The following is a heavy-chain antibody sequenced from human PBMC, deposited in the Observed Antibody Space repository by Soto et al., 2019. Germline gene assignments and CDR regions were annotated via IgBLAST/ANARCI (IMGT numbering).Heavy chain of an antibody. CDR1: GGSISSGGFH. J-gene: IGHJ4*02. D-gene: IGHD1-1*01. Sequence: SETLSLTCTVSGGSISSGGFHWSWIRQHPGKGLEWIGYIYYSGSTYYNPSLKNRITISVDKSKNQFSLKLSSVTAADTAVYFCARGRDTTIFDYWGQGTLVTVSS. V-gene: IGHV4-31*03. CDR3: ARGRDTTIFDY. CDR2: IYYSGST.